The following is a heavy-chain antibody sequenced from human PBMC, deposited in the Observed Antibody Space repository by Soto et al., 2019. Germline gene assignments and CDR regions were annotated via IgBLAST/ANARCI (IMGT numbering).Heavy chain of an antibody. J-gene: IGHJ5*02. CDR2: IYYSRST. CDR1: GGSISSSSYY. Sequence: SETLSLTCTVSGGSISSSSYYWGWIRQPPGKGLEWIGSIYYSRSTYYNPSLKSRVTISVDTSKNQFSLKLSSVTAADTAVYYCATAKGLTSYWFDPWGQGTLVTVSS. CDR3: ATAKGLTSYWFDP. D-gene: IGHD4-17*01. V-gene: IGHV4-39*01.